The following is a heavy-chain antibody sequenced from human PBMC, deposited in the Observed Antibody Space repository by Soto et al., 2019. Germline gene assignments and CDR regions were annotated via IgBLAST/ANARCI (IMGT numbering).Heavy chain of an antibody. D-gene: IGHD3-9*01. V-gene: IGHV4-30-4*01. CDR2: IYYSGST. J-gene: IGHJ5*02. CDR3: ARDHYDILTGYYHNWFDP. Sequence: SETLSLTCTVSGGSISSGDYYWSWIRQPPGKGLEWIGYIYYSGSTYYNPSLKSRVTISVDTSKNQFSLKLSSVTAADTAVYYCARDHYDILTGYYHNWFDPWGQGTLVTVSS. CDR1: GGSISSGDYY.